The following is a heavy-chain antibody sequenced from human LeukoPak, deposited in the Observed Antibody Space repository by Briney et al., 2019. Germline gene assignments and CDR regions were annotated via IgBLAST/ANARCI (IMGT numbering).Heavy chain of an antibody. Sequence: SVKVSCKASGGTFSSYAISWVRQAPGQGLEWMGGIIPIFGTANYAQKFQGRVTITADKSTSTAYMELSSLRSEDTAVYYCAKSNGYGLIDIWGQGTMVTVSS. CDR1: GGTFSSYA. CDR3: AKSNGYGLIDI. V-gene: IGHV1-69*06. J-gene: IGHJ3*02. CDR2: IIPIFGTA. D-gene: IGHD3-10*01.